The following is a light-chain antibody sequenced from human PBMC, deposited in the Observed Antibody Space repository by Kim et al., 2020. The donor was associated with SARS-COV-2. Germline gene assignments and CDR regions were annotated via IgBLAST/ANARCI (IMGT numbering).Light chain of an antibody. V-gene: IGKV3-20*01. CDR1: QSVSDNY. Sequence: EIVLTQSPGTLSLSPGERATLSCRASQSVSDNYLAWYQQKPGQAPRLLIYGASSRATGIPDRFSGSGSGTDFTLTISRLEPEDFAVYYCQPYDNSPSCTCGRETKLEI. J-gene: IGKJ2*02. CDR3: QPYDNSPSCT. CDR2: GAS.